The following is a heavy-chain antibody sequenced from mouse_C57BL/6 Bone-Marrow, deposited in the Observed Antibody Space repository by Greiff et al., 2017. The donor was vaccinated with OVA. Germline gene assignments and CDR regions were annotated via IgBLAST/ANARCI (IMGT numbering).Heavy chain of an antibody. CDR1: GFNIKDYY. CDR2: IDPEDGET. V-gene: IGHV14-2*01. CDR3: ARDTTVAYYAMDY. Sequence: EVKLMESGAELVKPGASVKLSCTASGFNIKDYYMHWVKQRTEQGLEWIGRIDPEDGETKYAPKFQGKATITADTSSNTAYLQLSSLTSEDTAVYYGARDTTVAYYAMDYWGQGTSVTVSS. J-gene: IGHJ4*01. D-gene: IGHD1-1*01.